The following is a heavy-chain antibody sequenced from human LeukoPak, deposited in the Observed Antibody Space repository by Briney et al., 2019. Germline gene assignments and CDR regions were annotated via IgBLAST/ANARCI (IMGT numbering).Heavy chain of an antibody. CDR1: GFTFSDYY. CDR3: ARDDSGSYYAFSSHDAFDI. CDR2: ISGSGTNI. V-gene: IGHV3-11*04. J-gene: IGHJ3*02. Sequence: PGGSLRLSCAASGFTFSDYYLSWIRQAPGKGLEWVSYISGSGTNIYYIDSVKGRFTISRDNAKNSLYLQMNSLRAEDTAVYYCARDDSGSYYAFSSHDAFDIWGQGTMVTVSS. D-gene: IGHD1-26*01.